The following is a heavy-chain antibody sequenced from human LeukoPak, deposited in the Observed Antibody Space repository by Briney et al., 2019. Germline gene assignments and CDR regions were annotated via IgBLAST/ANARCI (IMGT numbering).Heavy chain of an antibody. Sequence: GGSLRLSCAASGFTFSSYGMHWVRQAPGKGLEWVAVIWYDRSNKYYADSVKGRFTISRDNSKNTLYLQMNSLRAEDTAVYYCARDLRGYSYGLDYWGQGTLVTVSS. D-gene: IGHD5-18*01. CDR2: IWYDRSNK. V-gene: IGHV3-33*01. CDR3: ARDLRGYSYGLDY. J-gene: IGHJ4*02. CDR1: GFTFSSYG.